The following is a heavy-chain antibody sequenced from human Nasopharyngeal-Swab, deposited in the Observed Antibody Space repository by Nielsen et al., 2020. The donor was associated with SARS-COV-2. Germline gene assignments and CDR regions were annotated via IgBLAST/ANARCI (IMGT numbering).Heavy chain of an antibody. CDR3: ARSVGSFYGQGAFDI. D-gene: IGHD2/OR15-2a*01. J-gene: IGHJ3*02. V-gene: IGHV3-49*01. CDR2: IRSKTYGGAP. CDR1: GFTFGDYA. Sequence: GGSLRLSCTTSGFTFGDYAMSWFRQAPGKGLEWVGFIRSKTYGGAPEYAASVKDRFTISRDGAESIAYLQMNSLETEDTGVYHSARSVGSFYGQGAFDIWGQGTMVTVSS.